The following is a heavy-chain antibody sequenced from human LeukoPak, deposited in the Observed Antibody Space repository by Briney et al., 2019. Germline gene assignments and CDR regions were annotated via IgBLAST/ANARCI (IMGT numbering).Heavy chain of an antibody. CDR3: ARGAPLEYCGGDCSRLLDY. V-gene: IGHV3-33*01. CDR2: IWYDGSYK. CDR1: GFTFSSYG. D-gene: IGHD2-21*02. Sequence: PGGSLRPSCVASGFTFSSYGIHWVRQAPGKGLEWVAFIWYDGSYKNYVDSVKGRFTISRDNSKNTLYLQMNSLRDEDTAVYYCARGAPLEYCGGDCSRLLDYWGQGTLVTVSS. J-gene: IGHJ4*02.